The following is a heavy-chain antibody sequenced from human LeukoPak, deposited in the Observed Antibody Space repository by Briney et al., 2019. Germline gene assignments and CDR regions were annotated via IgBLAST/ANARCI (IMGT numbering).Heavy chain of an antibody. V-gene: IGHV3-30*03. Sequence: GGSLRLSCAASGFTFSTYGMHWVRQAPGKGLEWVAVISYDGNNKYYADSVKGRFTISRDNSKSTLYLQMNSLRAEDAAVYYCARDRIVVVPAAISKTYYYYGMDVWGQGTTVTVSS. CDR3: ARDRIVVVPAAISKTYYYYGMDV. CDR2: ISYDGNNK. CDR1: GFTFSTYG. J-gene: IGHJ6*02. D-gene: IGHD2-2*01.